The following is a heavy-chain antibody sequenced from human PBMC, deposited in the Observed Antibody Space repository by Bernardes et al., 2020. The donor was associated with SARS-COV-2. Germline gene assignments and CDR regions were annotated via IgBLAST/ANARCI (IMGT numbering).Heavy chain of an antibody. V-gene: IGHV4-39*01. CDR3: AGSSCGRDCYIGGLRSWDYGMDV. CDR1: GGSIRSSNYY. J-gene: IGHJ6*02. CDR2: MYSSGNT. Sequence: SETLSLTCAVSGGSIRSSNYYWGWIRQPPGKGLEWIASMYSSGNTYYNPSLRSRVSKAVDPSKNQFSLRLTSVTAADTAVYYCAGSSCGRDCYIGGLRSWDYGMDVWGQGTTVTVSS. D-gene: IGHD2-21*02.